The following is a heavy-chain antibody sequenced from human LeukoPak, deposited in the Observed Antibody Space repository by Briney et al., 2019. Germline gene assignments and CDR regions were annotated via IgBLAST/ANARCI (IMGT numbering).Heavy chain of an antibody. V-gene: IGHV4-34*01. Sequence: SETLSLTCAVYGGSFSGYYWSWIRQPPGKGLEWIREINHSGSTNYNPSLKSRVTISVDTSKNQFSLKLSSVTAADTAVYYCARESGYCSSTSCHGYYYYYYYMDVWGKGTTVTVSS. D-gene: IGHD2-2*01. CDR3: ARESGYCSSTSCHGYYYYYYYMDV. CDR1: GGSFSGYY. CDR2: INHSGST. J-gene: IGHJ6*03.